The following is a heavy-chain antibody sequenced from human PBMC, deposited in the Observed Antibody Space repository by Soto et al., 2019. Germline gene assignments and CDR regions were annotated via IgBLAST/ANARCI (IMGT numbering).Heavy chain of an antibody. V-gene: IGHV4-4*02. CDR3: AREGHPYYGSGIDY. D-gene: IGHD3-10*01. J-gene: IGHJ4*02. CDR2: IYHSGST. CDR1: GGSISSSNW. Sequence: LETLSLTCAVSGGSISSSNWWSWVRQPPGKGLEWIGEIYHSGSTNYNPSLKSRVTISVDKSKNQFSLKLSSVTAADTAVYYCAREGHPYYGSGIDYWGQGTLVTVSS.